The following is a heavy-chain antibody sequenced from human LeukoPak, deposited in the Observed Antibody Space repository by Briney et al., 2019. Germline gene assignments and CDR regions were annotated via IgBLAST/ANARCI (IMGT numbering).Heavy chain of an antibody. D-gene: IGHD1-26*01. J-gene: IGHJ5*02. CDR2: IYYSGST. V-gene: IGHV4-39*01. CDR3: ARMSLVGANWFDP. Sequence: PSETLSLTCAVYGGSFSNYYWSWIRQPPGKGLEWIGSIYYSGSTYYNPSLKSRVTISVDTSKNQFSLKLSSVTAADTAVYYCARMSLVGANWFDPWGQGTLVTVSS. CDR1: GGSFSNYY.